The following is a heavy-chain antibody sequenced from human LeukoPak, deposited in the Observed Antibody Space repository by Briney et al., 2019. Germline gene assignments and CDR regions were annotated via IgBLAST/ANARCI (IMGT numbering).Heavy chain of an antibody. Sequence: SETLSLTCAVYGGSFSGYYWSWIRQPPGKGLEWIGEINHSGSTNYNPSLKSRVTISVDTSKNQFPLKLSSVTAADTAVYYCARGAGRRPKIWARGYTNWFDPWGQGTLVTVSS. CDR2: INHSGST. CDR3: ARGAGRRPKIWARGYTNWFDP. V-gene: IGHV4-34*01. J-gene: IGHJ5*02. D-gene: IGHD1-1*01. CDR1: GGSFSGYY.